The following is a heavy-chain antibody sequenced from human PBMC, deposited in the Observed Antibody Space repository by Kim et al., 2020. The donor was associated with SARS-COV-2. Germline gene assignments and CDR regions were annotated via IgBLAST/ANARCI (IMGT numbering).Heavy chain of an antibody. CDR1: GFTFSSSG. Sequence: GGSLRLSCAASGFTFSSSGMHWVRQAPGKGLERVAVISYDGSSKYYADSVKGRFTISRDNSKNTLYLQVNSLRVEDTAVYYCAKADRIQVWFLALSLWGQGTLVTVSS. D-gene: IGHD5-18*01. J-gene: IGHJ4*02. CDR2: ISYDGSSK. CDR3: AKADRIQVWFLALSL. V-gene: IGHV3-30*18.